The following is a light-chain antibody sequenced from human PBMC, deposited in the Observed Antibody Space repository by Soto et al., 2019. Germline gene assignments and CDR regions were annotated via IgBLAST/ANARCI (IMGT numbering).Light chain of an antibody. CDR3: SSYTNINTRACV. Sequence: QSVLTQPASVSGSPGQSITISCTGTSSDVGGYNYVSWYQQHPGKAPKLMIYEVSNRPSGVSSRFSGSKSDNTGSLTISGLQAEDEAEYYCSSYTNINTRACVFGPGTKVTVL. CDR1: SSDVGGYNY. CDR2: EVS. V-gene: IGLV2-14*01. J-gene: IGLJ1*01.